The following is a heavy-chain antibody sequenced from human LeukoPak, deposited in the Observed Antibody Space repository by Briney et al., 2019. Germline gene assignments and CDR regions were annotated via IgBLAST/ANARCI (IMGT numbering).Heavy chain of an antibody. J-gene: IGHJ4*02. D-gene: IGHD4-23*01. CDR2: IKEDGTQK. CDR1: GFSFQYYW. V-gene: IGHV3-7*01. Sequence: GGSLRLSCAASGFSFQYYWMAWVRQAPGMGLEWVAHIKEDGTQKFYVDSVKGRFTISKDDAKNALYLQMSSLRDEETAIYYCVRGGWELDYWGQGTLVTVSS. CDR3: VRGGWELDY.